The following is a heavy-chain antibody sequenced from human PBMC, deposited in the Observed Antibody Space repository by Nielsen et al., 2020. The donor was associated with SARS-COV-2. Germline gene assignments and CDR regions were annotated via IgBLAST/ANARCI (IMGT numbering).Heavy chain of an antibody. CDR2: IYYSGST. J-gene: IGHJ6*02. D-gene: IGHD3-9*01. Sequence: RQAPGKGLEWIGYIYYSGSTYYSPSLKSRVTISVDTSKNQFSLKLSSVTAADTAVYYCARKGQYYDILTGFRNYYYYYGMDVWGQGTTVTVSS. CDR3: ARKGQYYDILTGFRNYYYYYGMDV. V-gene: IGHV4-30-2*04.